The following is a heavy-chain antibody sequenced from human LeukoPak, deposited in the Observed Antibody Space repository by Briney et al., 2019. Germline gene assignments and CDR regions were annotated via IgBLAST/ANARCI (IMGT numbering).Heavy chain of an antibody. CDR1: GGSISSYY. Sequence: PSETLSLTCTVSGGSISSYYWSWIRQPPGKGLEWIGYILYSGSTNYDPSLKSRVTISVDTSKNLFSLKLTSVTAADTAIYYCARTVYSSGWLFDYWGQGSLVTVSS. V-gene: IGHV4-59*01. CDR3: ARTVYSSGWLFDY. CDR2: ILYSGST. J-gene: IGHJ4*02. D-gene: IGHD6-19*01.